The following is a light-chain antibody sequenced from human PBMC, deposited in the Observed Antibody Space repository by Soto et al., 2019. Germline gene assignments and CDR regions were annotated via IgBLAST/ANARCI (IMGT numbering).Light chain of an antibody. CDR3: QSYDNSLSGSWV. V-gene: IGLV1-40*01. CDR1: SSNIGTGYL. CDR2: ADT. J-gene: IGLJ3*02. Sequence: QSVLTQPPSVSGAPGQRVTISCTGSSSNIGTGYLVHWYQQIPGTAPKLLIYADTNRPSGVPDRFSGSKSGTSASLAITGLQAEDEAYYYCQSYDNSLSGSWVFGGGTKLTVL.